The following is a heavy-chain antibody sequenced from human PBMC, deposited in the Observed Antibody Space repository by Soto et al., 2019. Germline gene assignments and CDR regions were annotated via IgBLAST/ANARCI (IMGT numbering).Heavy chain of an antibody. CDR1: GFTVSSNY. CDR2: IYSGGST. V-gene: IGHV3-53*01. J-gene: IGHJ6*04. D-gene: IGHD2-15*01. Sequence: LRLSCAASGFTVSSNYMSWVRQAPGKGLEWVSVIYSGGSTYYADSVQGRFTISRDNSKNTLYLQMNSLRAEDTAAYYCARASFCSGGSCYRYLARVSYQAYGMDVWGKGTTVTGSS. CDR3: ARASFCSGGSCYRYLARVSYQAYGMDV.